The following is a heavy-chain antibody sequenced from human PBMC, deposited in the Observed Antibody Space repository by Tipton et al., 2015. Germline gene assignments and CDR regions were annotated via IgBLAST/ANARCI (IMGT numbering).Heavy chain of an antibody. J-gene: IGHJ5*02. CDR1: GGSISSRSYY. D-gene: IGHD3-22*01. CDR3: AREQDSDGSEYDSSGLCGFDP. Sequence: TLSLTCTVSGGSISSRSYYWGWIRQPPGKGLEWIGSIYYSGNIYYNLSLKSRVTISVDTSKNQFSLKLSSVTAADTVVYYCAREQDSDGSEYDSSGLCGFDPWGQGTLVTVSS. CDR2: IYYSGNI. V-gene: IGHV4-39*01.